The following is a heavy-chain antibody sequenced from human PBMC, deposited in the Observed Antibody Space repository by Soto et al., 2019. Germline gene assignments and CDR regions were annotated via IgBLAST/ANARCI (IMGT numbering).Heavy chain of an antibody. CDR1: GFSFSSYV. Sequence: EVQLLESGGGSVQPGGSLRLSCAASGFSFSSYVMSWVRQAPGKGPEWVSSIVASGESIYYADSVKGRFTTSRDNSKNTLDLQMNSLRAEDTAVYYCAKVMIPGLDMNFVHWGQGTLVTVSS. D-gene: IGHD3-16*01. J-gene: IGHJ4*02. CDR2: IVASGESI. V-gene: IGHV3-23*01. CDR3: AKVMIPGLDMNFVH.